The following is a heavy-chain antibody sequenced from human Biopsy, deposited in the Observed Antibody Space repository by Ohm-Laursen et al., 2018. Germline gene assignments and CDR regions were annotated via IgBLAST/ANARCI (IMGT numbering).Heavy chain of an antibody. V-gene: IGHV2-70*11. D-gene: IGHD6-13*01. CDR2: VDWDDYK. J-gene: IGHJ6*02. CDR3: ARTPILIVSAGLVYRHRRHLQGMDV. Sequence: TQTLTLTCSFSGFSLSSRGMCVSWIRQAPGKALEWLARVDWDDYKDYSASLQTKLSISKDTSNDQVVLTVNNVDPADTATYYCARTPILIVSAGLVYRHRRHLQGMDVWGQGIAVTVS. CDR1: GFSLSSRGMC.